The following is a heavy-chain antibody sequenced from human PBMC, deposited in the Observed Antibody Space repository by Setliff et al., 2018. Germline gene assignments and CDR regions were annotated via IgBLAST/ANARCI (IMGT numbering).Heavy chain of an antibody. V-gene: IGHV1-18*01. CDR3: ARVESMVRGKNILRHFDY. CDR2: VTVYNGNT. Sequence: RASVKVSCKASGYTFSNYGVTWVRQAPGQGLEWMGWVTVYNGNTKYAQNLQGRLTLTTDISTSTAYMELGSLTTDDTAVYYCARVESMVRGKNILRHFDYWGQGIQVTVA. D-gene: IGHD3-10*01. CDR1: GYTFSNYG. J-gene: IGHJ4*02.